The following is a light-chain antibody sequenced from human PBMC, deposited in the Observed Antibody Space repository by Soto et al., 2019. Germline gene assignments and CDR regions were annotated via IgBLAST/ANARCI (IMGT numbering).Light chain of an antibody. CDR3: SSYRDGTTPYV. CDR2: EVS. V-gene: IGLV2-14*01. J-gene: IGLJ1*01. CDR1: SSNVGNYNF. Sequence: QSALTQPASVSGSPGQSITISCTGTSSNVGNYNFVSWYQQHPGKSPKLMIFEVSNRPSGISNRFSGSKSGNTASLTISRLKAEDEADYYCSSYRDGTTPYVVGTGTKLTVL.